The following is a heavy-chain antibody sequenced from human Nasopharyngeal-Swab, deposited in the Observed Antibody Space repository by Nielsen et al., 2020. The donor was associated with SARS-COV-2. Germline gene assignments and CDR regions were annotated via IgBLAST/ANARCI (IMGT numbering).Heavy chain of an antibody. V-gene: IGHV3-11*05. CDR1: GFTFSDYY. Sequence: GGSLRLSCAASGFTFSDYYMSWIRQVPGKGLEWVSYISSSSSYTNYADSVKGRFTISRDNAKNSLYLQMNSLRADDTAVYYCARGSIRGIIISDFDYWGQGTLVPSPQ. CDR3: ARGSIRGIIISDFDY. D-gene: IGHD3-10*01. CDR2: ISSSSSYT. J-gene: IGHJ4*02.